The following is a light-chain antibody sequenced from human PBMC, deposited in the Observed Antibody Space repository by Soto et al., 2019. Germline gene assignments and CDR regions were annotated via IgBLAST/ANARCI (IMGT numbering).Light chain of an antibody. V-gene: IGKV3-20*01. CDR2: GAS. Sequence: EIVLTQSPGTLSLSPGERATLSCGASQSVSSSYLAWYQQKPGQAPRLLIYGASSRATGIPDRFSGSGSGTDFTLTISRLEPEDFAVFYCQQYAVSPITFGQGTRLEIK. J-gene: IGKJ5*01. CDR1: QSVSSSY. CDR3: QQYAVSPIT.